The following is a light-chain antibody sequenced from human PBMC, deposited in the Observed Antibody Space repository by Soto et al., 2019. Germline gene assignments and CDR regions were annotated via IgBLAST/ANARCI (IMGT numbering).Light chain of an antibody. V-gene: IGKV3-20*01. Sequence: EIVLTQSPATLSLSPGERATLSCRASQSVSSYLAWYQQKPGQAPRLLIYDASNRATGIPVRFSGSGSGTDFTLTISRLEPEDSAAYYCQQYGSSGTFGQGTKVDIK. CDR3: QQYGSSGT. CDR2: DAS. CDR1: QSVSSY. J-gene: IGKJ1*01.